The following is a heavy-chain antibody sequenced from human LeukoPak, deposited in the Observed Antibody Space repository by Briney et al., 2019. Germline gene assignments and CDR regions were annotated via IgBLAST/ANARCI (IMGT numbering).Heavy chain of an antibody. D-gene: IGHD3-22*01. J-gene: IGHJ3*02. Sequence: PSETLSLTCTVSGGSISSYYWSWIRQPPGKGLEWIGYIYYSGSTNYNPSLKSRVTISVDTSKNQFSLKLSSVTAADTAVYYCARMIREDYYDSSGSRFGAFDIWGQGTMVTVSS. V-gene: IGHV4-59*08. CDR2: IYYSGST. CDR1: GGSISSYY. CDR3: ARMIREDYYDSSGSRFGAFDI.